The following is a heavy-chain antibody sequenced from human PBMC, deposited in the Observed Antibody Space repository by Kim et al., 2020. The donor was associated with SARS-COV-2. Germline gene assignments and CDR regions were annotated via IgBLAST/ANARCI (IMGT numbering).Heavy chain of an antibody. V-gene: IGHV3-9*01. D-gene: IGHD2-21*02. CDR3: AKDIEWSVVTAIVY. J-gene: IGHJ4*02. CDR2: IRWDSSSI. Sequence: GGSLRLSCAASGFTFDDYAMHWVRQAPGKGLEWVSGIRWDSSSIGYADSVKGRFTISRDNAKNSLYLQMNSLRAEDTALYYCAKDIEWSVVTAIVYSGEGSLVTVSS. CDR1: GFTFDDYA.